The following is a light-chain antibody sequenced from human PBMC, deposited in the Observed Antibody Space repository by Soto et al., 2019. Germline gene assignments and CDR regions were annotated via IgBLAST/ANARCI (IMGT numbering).Light chain of an antibody. Sequence: EIVLTQSPATLSLYPGERATLSCRASQSVSNNYLAWYQQKPGQAPRLLIYGASNRATGIPDRFSGSGSGTDFTLNISRLEHEDFEVYYCQQYGSSGTFGQGTKVDI. CDR3: QQYGSSGT. CDR2: GAS. J-gene: IGKJ1*01. CDR1: QSVSNNY. V-gene: IGKV3-20*01.